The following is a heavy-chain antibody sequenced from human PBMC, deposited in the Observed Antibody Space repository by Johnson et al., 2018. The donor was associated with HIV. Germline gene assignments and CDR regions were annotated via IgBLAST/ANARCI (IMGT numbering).Heavy chain of an antibody. CDR2: ISYDRSNT. CDR3: AGYSSSSSFDI. Sequence: VQLVESGGGVVQPGRSLRLSCAASGFTFSSYAMHWVRQAPGKGLEWVAVISYDRSNTYYADSVKGRFTISSDNSKNTLYLQMNSLRAEDTAVYYCAGYSSSSSFDIWGQGTMVTVSS. V-gene: IGHV3-30*04. D-gene: IGHD6-6*01. CDR1: GFTFSSYA. J-gene: IGHJ3*02.